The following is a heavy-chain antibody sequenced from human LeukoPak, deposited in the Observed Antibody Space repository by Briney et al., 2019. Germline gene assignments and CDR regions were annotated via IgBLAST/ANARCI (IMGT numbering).Heavy chain of an antibody. D-gene: IGHD6-6*01. V-gene: IGHV1-2*02. CDR2: INPNSGGT. J-gene: IGHJ6*03. Sequence: ASVKVSCKASGYTFTGYYMHWVRQAPGQGLEWMGWINPNSGGTNYAQKFQGRVTMTRDTSISTAYMELSSLGSEDTAVYYCARAIAGRPKRGYYYYMDVWGKGTTVTISS. CDR1: GYTFTGYY. CDR3: ARAIAGRPKRGYYYYMDV.